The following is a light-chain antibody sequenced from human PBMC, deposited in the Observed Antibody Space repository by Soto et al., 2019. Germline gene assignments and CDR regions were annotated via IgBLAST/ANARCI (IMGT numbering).Light chain of an antibody. CDR3: QHQNGDLT. J-gene: IGKJ5*01. CDR2: AAA. Sequence: DIQLTQSPSYLSASVGDRVTITCRASQGISTYLAWYQHTPGKSPKLLIYAAATLQSGVPRRFSGSGSGTEFTLTIRSLQPEDFATYYCQHQNGDLTFGQGTRLDI. V-gene: IGKV1-9*01. CDR1: QGISTY.